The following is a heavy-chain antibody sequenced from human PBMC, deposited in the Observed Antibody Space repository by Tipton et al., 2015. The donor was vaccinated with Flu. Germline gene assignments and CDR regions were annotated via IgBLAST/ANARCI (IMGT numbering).Heavy chain of an antibody. D-gene: IGHD4-17*01. CDR3: ARDFGDYDAYYGLDA. V-gene: IGHV4-59*01. J-gene: IGHJ6*02. CDR1: GGSISSYY. CDR2: IYSSGST. Sequence: TLSLTCTVSGGSISSYYWTWIRQPPGKGLEWIGFIYSSGSTSYNPTLKSRVTMSVDTSKNQFSLKLSSVTAADTAVDYCARDFGDYDAYYGLDAWGQGTTVTVSS.